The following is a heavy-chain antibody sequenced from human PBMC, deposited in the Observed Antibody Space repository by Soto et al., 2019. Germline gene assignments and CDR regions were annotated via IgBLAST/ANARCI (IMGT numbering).Heavy chain of an antibody. V-gene: IGHV3-33*01. CDR3: ARDRSSGWLDY. CDR1: GFTFSSYG. J-gene: IGHJ4*02. CDR2: IWYDGSNK. D-gene: IGHD6-19*01. Sequence: QVQLVESGGGVVQSGRSLRLSCAASGFTFSSYGMHWVRQAPGKGLGWVAVIWYDGSNKDYADSVKGRFTISRDNSKNTLYLQMNSLRAEDTAVYYCARDRSSGWLDYWGQGTLVTVSS.